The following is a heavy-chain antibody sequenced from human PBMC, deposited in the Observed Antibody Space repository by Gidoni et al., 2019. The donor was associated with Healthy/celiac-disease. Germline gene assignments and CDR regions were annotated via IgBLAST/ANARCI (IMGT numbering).Heavy chain of an antibody. CDR3: TTLDIVVVPAAIPAFYYYMDV. Sequence: EVQLVESGGGLVKPGGSLRLSCAASGFTFSTAWMTWVRQAPGKGLEWVGRIKSKTDGGTTDYAAPVKGRFTISRDDSKNTLYLQMNSLKTEDTAVYYCTTLDIVVVPAAIPAFYYYMDVWGKGTTVTVSS. J-gene: IGHJ6*03. V-gene: IGHV3-15*07. CDR1: GFTFSTAW. D-gene: IGHD2-2*02. CDR2: IKSKTDGGTT.